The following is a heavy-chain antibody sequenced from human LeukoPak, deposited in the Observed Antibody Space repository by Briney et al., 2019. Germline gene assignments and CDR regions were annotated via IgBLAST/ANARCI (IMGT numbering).Heavy chain of an antibody. V-gene: IGHV1-2*02. CDR2: INPNSGGT. Sequence: APVKVSCKASGYTFTGYYMHWVRQAPGQGLEWMGWINPNSGGTNYAQKFQGRVTMTRDTSISTAYMELSRLRSDDTAVYYCAREERGYNWFDPWGQGTLVTVSS. D-gene: IGHD6-25*01. CDR1: GYTFTGYY. CDR3: AREERGYNWFDP. J-gene: IGHJ5*02.